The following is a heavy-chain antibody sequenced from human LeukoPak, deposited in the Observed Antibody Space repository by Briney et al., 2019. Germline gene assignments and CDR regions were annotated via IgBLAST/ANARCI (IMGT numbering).Heavy chain of an antibody. CDR3: ARDTIVVPAAPFGY. Sequence: GGSLRLSCAASGFTFSSYYMSWVRQAPGKGLEWVSVIYSGGSTYYADSVKGRFTISRDNSKNTLYLQMNSLRAEDTAVYYCARDTIVVPAAPFGYWGQGTLVTVSS. CDR2: IYSGGST. D-gene: IGHD2-2*01. J-gene: IGHJ4*02. V-gene: IGHV3-66*01. CDR1: GFTFSSYY.